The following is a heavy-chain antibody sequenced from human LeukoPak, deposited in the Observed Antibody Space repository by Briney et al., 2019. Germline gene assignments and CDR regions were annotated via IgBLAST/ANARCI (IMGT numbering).Heavy chain of an antibody. J-gene: IGHJ5*02. CDR2: INPNSGGT. Sequence: ASVKVSCKVSGYSLSELSIHWVRQAPGQGLEWMGWINPNSGGTNYAQKFQGRVTMTRDTSISTAYMELSRLRSDDTAVYYCARDEGFRFDPWGQGTLVTVSS. CDR1: GYSLSELS. V-gene: IGHV1-2*02. CDR3: ARDEGFRFDP.